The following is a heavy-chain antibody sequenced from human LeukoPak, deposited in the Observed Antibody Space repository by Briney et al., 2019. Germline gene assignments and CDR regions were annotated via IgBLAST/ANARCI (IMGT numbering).Heavy chain of an antibody. Sequence: PGGSLRLSCAASGFTFSSYGTHWVRQAPGKGLEWVAVIWYDGSNKYYADSVKGRFTISRDNSKNTLYLQMNSLRAEDTAVYYCARGKGSSWNFDYWGQGTLVTVSS. CDR3: ARGKGSSWNFDY. CDR2: IWYDGSNK. D-gene: IGHD6-13*01. J-gene: IGHJ4*02. V-gene: IGHV3-33*01. CDR1: GFTFSSYG.